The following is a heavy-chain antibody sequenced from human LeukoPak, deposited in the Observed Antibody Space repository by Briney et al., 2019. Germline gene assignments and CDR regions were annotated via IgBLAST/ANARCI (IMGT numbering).Heavy chain of an antibody. CDR1: GYSFTSYW. D-gene: IGHD5-24*01. V-gene: IGHV5-51*01. CDR3: ARKWLQFDLDY. CDR2: IYPGDSDT. Sequence: GESLKISCKGSGYSFTSYWMGWVRQMPGKGLEWMGIIYPGDSDTRYSPSFQGQVTILADKSISTAYLQWSSLKASDTAMYYCARKWLQFDLDYWGQGTLVTVSS. J-gene: IGHJ4*02.